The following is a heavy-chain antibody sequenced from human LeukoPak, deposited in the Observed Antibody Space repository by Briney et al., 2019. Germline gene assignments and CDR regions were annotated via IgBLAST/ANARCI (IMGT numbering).Heavy chain of an antibody. Sequence: PGGSLRLSCAASGFTFSSYAMSWVRQAPGKGLEWVSFISSSGAYIFSADSLKGRFTISRDNAKNSLYLQMNSLRAEDTAVYYCARDSGESSHIFDYWGQGTLVTVSS. J-gene: IGHJ4*02. CDR3: ARDSGESSHIFDY. CDR2: ISSSGAYI. CDR1: GFTFSSYA. V-gene: IGHV3-21*01. D-gene: IGHD3-16*02.